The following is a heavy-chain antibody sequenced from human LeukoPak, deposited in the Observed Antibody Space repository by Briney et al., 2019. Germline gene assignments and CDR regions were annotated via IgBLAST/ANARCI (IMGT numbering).Heavy chain of an antibody. V-gene: IGHV1-2*02. Sequence: ASVTVSCKTSGYTFTDYYVHWVRQAPGQGLEWMGWIDPNSGGPNYAQKFQGRVTMTRDTSISTAYMELNRLTSDDTAVYYCARLGYNSPARWGQGTLVTVSS. D-gene: IGHD6-13*01. J-gene: IGHJ4*02. CDR1: GYTFTDYY. CDR3: ARLGYNSPAR. CDR2: IDPNSGGP.